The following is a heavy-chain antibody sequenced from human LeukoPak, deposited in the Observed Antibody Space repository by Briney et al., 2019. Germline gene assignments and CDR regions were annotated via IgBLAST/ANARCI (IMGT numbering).Heavy chain of an antibody. J-gene: IGHJ4*02. CDR2: ISTDGSKK. CDR1: GFIFSNYG. D-gene: IGHD3-10*01. Sequence: GGSLRLSCAASGFIFSNYGMHWVRQTPGKGLELVAIISTDGSKKYYADSVKGRFTVSRDNAKNSLYLQMNSLRTEDTALYYCAKDSNPSMVRGVPIDYWGQGTLVTVSS. CDR3: AKDSNPSMVRGVPIDY. V-gene: IGHV3-30*18.